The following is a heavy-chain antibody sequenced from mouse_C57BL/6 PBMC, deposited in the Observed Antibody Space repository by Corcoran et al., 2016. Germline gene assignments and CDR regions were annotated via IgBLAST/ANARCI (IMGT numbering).Heavy chain of an antibody. J-gene: IGHJ3*01. D-gene: IGHD2-4*01. CDR3: ARNPIYYDYDVAY. Sequence: EVQLQQSGAELVKPGASVKLSCTASGFNIKDYYIHWVKQRTEQGLEWIGRIDPEDGETKYAPKFQDKATITADTSSNTAYLQLSSLTSEDTAVYYCARNPIYYDYDVAYWGQGTLVTVSA. CDR1: GFNIKDYY. V-gene: IGHV14-2*01. CDR2: IDPEDGET.